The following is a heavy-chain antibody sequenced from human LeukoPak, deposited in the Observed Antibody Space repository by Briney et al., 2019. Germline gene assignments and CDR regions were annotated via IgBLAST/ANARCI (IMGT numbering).Heavy chain of an antibody. CDR3: ARAGRFAEGDY. V-gene: IGHV1-18*04. J-gene: IGHJ4*02. CDR1: GYTFTSYG. D-gene: IGHD1-1*01. CDR2: ISAYNGNT. Sequence: ASVKVSCKASGYTFTSYGISWVRQAPGPGLEWLGWISAYNGNTDYAQKLQGRVTMTTDTSTSTAYMELRSLSSDDTAVYYCARAGRFAEGDYWGQGTLVTVSS.